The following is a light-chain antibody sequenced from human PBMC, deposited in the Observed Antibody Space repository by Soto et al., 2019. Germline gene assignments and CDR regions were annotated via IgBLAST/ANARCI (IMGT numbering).Light chain of an antibody. Sequence: EIMMTQSPATLSVSPGERATLSCRASQSINNNLAWYQQKPGQAPRLLIYDASTRATGIPARFSVRGSGTEFTLTISRLQSEDFAVYYCQQYNNWPLGFGGGTKVEIK. CDR2: DAS. CDR1: QSINNN. CDR3: QQYNNWPLG. V-gene: IGKV3-15*01. J-gene: IGKJ4*01.